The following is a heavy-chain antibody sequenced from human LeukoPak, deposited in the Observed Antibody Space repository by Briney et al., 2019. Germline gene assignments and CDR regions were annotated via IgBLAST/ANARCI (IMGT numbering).Heavy chain of an antibody. D-gene: IGHD6-13*01. V-gene: IGHV4-34*01. CDR2: INHSGST. J-gene: IGHJ4*02. CDR3: ARGFSSFDY. Sequence: SETLSLTCAVYGGSFSGYYWSWIRQPPGKGLEWIGEINHSGSTNYNPSLKSRVTISVDTSKNQFSLKLSSVTAADTAVYYCARGFSSFDYWGQGTLVTVSS. CDR1: GGSFSGYY.